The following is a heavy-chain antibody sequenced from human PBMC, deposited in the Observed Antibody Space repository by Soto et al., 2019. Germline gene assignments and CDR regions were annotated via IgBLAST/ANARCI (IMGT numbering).Heavy chain of an antibody. CDR1: GGTFSSYA. J-gene: IGHJ6*02. V-gene: IGHV1-69*13. Sequence: GASVKVSCKASGGTFSSYAISWVRQAPGQGLEWMGGIIPIFGTANYAQKFQGRVTITADESTSTAYMELSSLRSEDTAVYYCARSDIVATICGELRCYRGGYYYGMDVWGQGTTVTVSS. CDR3: ARSDIVATICGELRCYRGGYYYGMDV. D-gene: IGHD5-12*01. CDR2: IIPIFGTA.